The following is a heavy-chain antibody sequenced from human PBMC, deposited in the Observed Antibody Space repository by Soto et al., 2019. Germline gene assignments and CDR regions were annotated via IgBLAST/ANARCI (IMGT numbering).Heavy chain of an antibody. J-gene: IGHJ6*02. Sequence: PGGSLRLSCAASGFTFSSYGMHWVRQAPGKGLEWVAVISYDGSNKYYADSVKGRFTISRDNSKNTLYLQMNSLRAEDTAVYYCAKALLRYDSSGHGYYGMDVWGQGTTVTVSS. CDR2: ISYDGSNK. V-gene: IGHV3-30*18. D-gene: IGHD3-22*01. CDR1: GFTFSSYG. CDR3: AKALLRYDSSGHGYYGMDV.